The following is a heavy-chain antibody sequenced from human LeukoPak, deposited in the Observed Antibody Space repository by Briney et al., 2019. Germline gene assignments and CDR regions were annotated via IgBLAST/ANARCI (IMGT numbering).Heavy chain of an antibody. J-gene: IGHJ4*02. CDR2: INHSGST. V-gene: IGHV4-34*01. CDR3: ARVNKVVGDYFFDY. D-gene: IGHD4-17*01. Sequence: SETLSLTCAVYGGSFSGYYWSWIRQPPGKGLEWIGEINHSGSTNYNPSLKSRVTISVDTSKNQFSLKLSSVTAADTAVYYCARVNKVVGDYFFDYWGQGTLVTVSS. CDR1: GGSFSGYY.